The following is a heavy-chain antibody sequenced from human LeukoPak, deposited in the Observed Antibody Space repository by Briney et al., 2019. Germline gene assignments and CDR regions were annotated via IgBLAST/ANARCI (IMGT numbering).Heavy chain of an antibody. CDR1: GFSLSTSGMC. J-gene: IGHJ4*02. D-gene: IGHD5-12*01. Sequence: SGPALVNPTQTLTLTCTFSGFSLSTSGMCVSWIRQPPGKALEWLARIDWDDDKYYSTSLKTRLTISKDTSKNQVVLTMTNLDPVDTATYYCARPLYNGYGYALGYWGQGTLVTVSS. CDR2: IDWDDDK. CDR3: ARPLYNGYGYALGY. V-gene: IGHV2-70*11.